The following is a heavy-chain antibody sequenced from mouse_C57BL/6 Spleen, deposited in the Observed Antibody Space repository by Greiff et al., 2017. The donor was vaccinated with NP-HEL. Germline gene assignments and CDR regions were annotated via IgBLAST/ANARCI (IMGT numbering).Heavy chain of an antibody. J-gene: IGHJ4*01. CDR2: IYPGSGNT. CDR1: GYSFTSYY. V-gene: IGHV1-66*01. D-gene: IGHD2-3*01. CDR3: ARDGYDAMDY. Sequence: VQLQQSGPELVKPGASVKISCKASGYSFTSYYIHWVKQRPGQGLEWIGWIYPGSGNTKYNEKFKGKATLTADTSSSTAYMQLSSLTSEDSAVYYCARDGYDAMDYWGQGTSVTVSS.